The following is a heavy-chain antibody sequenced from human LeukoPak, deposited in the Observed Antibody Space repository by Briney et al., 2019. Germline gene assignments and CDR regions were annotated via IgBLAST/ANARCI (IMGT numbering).Heavy chain of an antibody. CDR1: GGSVSNYY. V-gene: IGHV4-59*02. D-gene: IGHD7-27*01. CDR2: IYYTET. J-gene: IGHJ4*02. CDR3: ATRKLGNDY. Sequence: SETLSLTCTVSGGSVSNYYWSWIRQSPGKGLEWIGYIYYTETCYNPSLKSRVTISADTSKNQFSLKLYSVTAADTAVYYCATRKLGNDYWGQGTLVTVSS.